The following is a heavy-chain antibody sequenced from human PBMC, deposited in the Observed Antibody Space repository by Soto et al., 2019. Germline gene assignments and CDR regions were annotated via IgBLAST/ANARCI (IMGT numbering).Heavy chain of an antibody. J-gene: IGHJ4*02. D-gene: IGHD6-6*01. V-gene: IGHV6-1*01. CDR3: ARDRDDSSSSFNPLSFDY. CDR2: TYYRSKWYN. CDR1: GDSVSSNSAA. Sequence: SQTLSLTCAISGDSVSSNSAAWNWIRQSPSRGLEWLGRTYYRSKWYNDYAVSVKSRITINPDTSKNQFSLQLNSVTPGDTAVYYCARDRDDSSSSFNPLSFDYWGQGTLVTVSS.